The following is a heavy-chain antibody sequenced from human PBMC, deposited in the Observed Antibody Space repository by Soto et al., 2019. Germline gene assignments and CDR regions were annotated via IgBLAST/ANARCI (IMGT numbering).Heavy chain of an antibody. CDR3: ARGGGSGSYYNRFDP. CDR2: INHSGST. J-gene: IGHJ5*02. D-gene: IGHD3-10*01. V-gene: IGHV4-34*01. CDR1: GGSFSGYY. Sequence: SETLSLTCAVFGGSFSGYYWSWIRQPPGKGLEWIGEINHSGSTNYNPSLKSRVTISVDTSKNQFSLKLSSVTAADTAVYYCARGGGSGSYYNRFDPWGQGTLVTVSS.